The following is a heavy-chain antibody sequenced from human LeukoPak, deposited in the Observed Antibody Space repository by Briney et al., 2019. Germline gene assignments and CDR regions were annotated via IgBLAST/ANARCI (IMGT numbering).Heavy chain of an antibody. D-gene: IGHD6-13*01. J-gene: IGHJ4*02. CDR3: ARVGEATAGAFDY. Sequence: GGSLRLSCAASGFTFSSYGMHWVRQAPGKGLEWVSYISSSTSTIYYADSVKGRFTISRDNAKNSLYLQMNSLRAEDTAVYYCARVGEATAGAFDYWGQGTLVTVSS. V-gene: IGHV3-48*01. CDR2: ISSSTSTI. CDR1: GFTFSSYG.